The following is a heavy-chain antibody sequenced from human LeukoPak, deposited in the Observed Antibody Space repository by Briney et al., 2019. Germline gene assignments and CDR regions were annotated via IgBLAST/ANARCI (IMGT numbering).Heavy chain of an antibody. CDR2: TYTSGST. CDR1: GGSISSYY. V-gene: IGHV4-4*07. Sequence: PPETLSLTCTVPGGSISSYYWSWIRQPAGGGLEWIGRTYTSGSTNYNPYLKRRVTISVDKSKHQFSLKLSSVTAADTAEYYCARGKGPYFWSGLNYYYYYFMDVWGKGTTVTVSS. D-gene: IGHD3-3*01. CDR3: ARGKGPYFWSGLNYYYYYFMDV. J-gene: IGHJ6*03.